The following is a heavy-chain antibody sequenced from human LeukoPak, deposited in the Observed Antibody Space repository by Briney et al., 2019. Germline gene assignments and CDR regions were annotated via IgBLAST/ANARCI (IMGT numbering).Heavy chain of an antibody. D-gene: IGHD3-16*01. CDR2: IWYGGSNK. CDR1: GFTFSSYG. CDR3: AKALRLGELWYFYGMDV. Sequence: GGSLRLSCAASGFTFSSYGMHWVRQAPGKGLEWVAVIWYGGSNKYYADSVKGRFTISRDISKNTLYLQMNSLRVEDTAVYYCAKALRLGELWYFYGMDVWGQGTTVTVFS. V-gene: IGHV3-33*08. J-gene: IGHJ6*02.